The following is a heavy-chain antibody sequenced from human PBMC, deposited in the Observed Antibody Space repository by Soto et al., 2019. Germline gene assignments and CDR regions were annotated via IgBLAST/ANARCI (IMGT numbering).Heavy chain of an antibody. D-gene: IGHD4-17*01. Sequence: QVQLVESGGGVVQPGRSLRLSCVASGFTFSNFGIHWVRQAPGKGLEWVAVISYDGSNKYYADSVKGRFTISRDNSKNTLYLQMSSLRAEDTALYYCAKASYGDVGVYFLDCWGQGTLVTVSS. CDR3: AKASYGDVGVYFLDC. CDR1: GFTFSNFG. V-gene: IGHV3-30*18. J-gene: IGHJ4*02. CDR2: ISYDGSNK.